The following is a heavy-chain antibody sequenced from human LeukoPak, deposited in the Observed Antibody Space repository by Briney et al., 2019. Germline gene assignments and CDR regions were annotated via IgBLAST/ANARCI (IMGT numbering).Heavy chain of an antibody. D-gene: IGHD3-3*01. CDR2: ISDSGGST. Sequence: PGGSLRLSCAASGFTFSSYAMSWVRQAPGKGLEWVSAISDSGGSTYYADSVKGRFTIFRDNSKNTLYLQMNSLRAEDTAVYYCAKPDWSGYYFFDYWGQGTLVTVSS. J-gene: IGHJ4*02. V-gene: IGHV3-23*01. CDR3: AKPDWSGYYFFDY. CDR1: GFTFSSYA.